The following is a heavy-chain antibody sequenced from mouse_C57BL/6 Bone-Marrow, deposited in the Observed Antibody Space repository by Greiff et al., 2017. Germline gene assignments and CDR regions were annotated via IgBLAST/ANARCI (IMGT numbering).Heavy chain of an antibody. D-gene: IGHD4-1*01. CDR1: GYTFTAYY. CDR3: ARTGNDY. J-gene: IGHJ2*01. CDR2: IYPGSGNT. Sequence: VQLQSGAELVRPGASVKLSCKASGYTFTAYYINWVKQRPGQGLEWIARIYPGSGNTYYNEKFKGKATLTAEKSSSTAYMQLSSLTSEDSAVYFCARTGNDYWGQGTTLTVSS. V-gene: IGHV1-76*01.